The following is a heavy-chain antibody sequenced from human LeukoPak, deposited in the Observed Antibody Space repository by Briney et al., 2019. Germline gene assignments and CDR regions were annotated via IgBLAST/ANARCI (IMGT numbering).Heavy chain of an antibody. V-gene: IGHV4-59*01. CDR3: ARDWGVSARPGYMDV. CDR2: IYYSGST. D-gene: IGHD6-6*01. Sequence: SETLSLTCTVSGGSISNYYWSWVRQPPGKGLEWIGYIYYSGSTKYNPSLKSRVTISVDTSKNQFSLRLSSVTAADTAVYYCARDWGVSARPGYMDVWGKGTTVTVSS. CDR1: GGSISNYY. J-gene: IGHJ6*03.